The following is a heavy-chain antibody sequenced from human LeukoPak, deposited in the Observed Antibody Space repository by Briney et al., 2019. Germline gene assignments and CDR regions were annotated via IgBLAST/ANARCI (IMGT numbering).Heavy chain of an antibody. J-gene: IGHJ6*02. CDR3: ARHGPVVPAAIYGVDV. Sequence: GESLKISCKGSGYSFTSYCIGWVRQMPGKGLEWMGIVYPGDSDTRYRPSFQGQVTISADKSISTAYLQWSSLKAADTAMYYCARHGPVVPAAIYGVDVGGQGNTVTVSS. D-gene: IGHD2-2*01. CDR2: VYPGDSDT. CDR1: GYSFTSYC. V-gene: IGHV5-51*01.